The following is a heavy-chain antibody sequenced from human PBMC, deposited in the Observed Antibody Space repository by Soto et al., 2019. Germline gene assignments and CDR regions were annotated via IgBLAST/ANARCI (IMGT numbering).Heavy chain of an antibody. D-gene: IGHD6-6*01. CDR3: AAYTSPSGRHFDH. CDR1: GYSFTSYW. Sequence: PGESLKISCKGSGYSFTSYWIGWVRQMPGKGLEWMGIIYPGDSDTRYSPSFQGQVTISADKSISTTYLQWSSLKASDTAMYYCAAYTSPSGRHFDHWGQGTLVTVSS. CDR2: IYPGDSDT. V-gene: IGHV5-51*01. J-gene: IGHJ4*02.